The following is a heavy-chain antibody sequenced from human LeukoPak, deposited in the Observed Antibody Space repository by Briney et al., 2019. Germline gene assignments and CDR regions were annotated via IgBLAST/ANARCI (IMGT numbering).Heavy chain of an antibody. D-gene: IGHD3-22*01. V-gene: IGHV4-61*08. Sequence: PSQTLSLTCTVSGGSISSGDYYWSWIRQPPGKGLEWIGSVSYGGNTKDNPSLKSRVTMSVDTSKNQVSLNLTSVTAADTAVYYCARDWYSSAWPIFDYWGQGTLVTVSS. CDR1: GGSISSGDYY. J-gene: IGHJ4*02. CDR3: ARDWYSSAWPIFDY. CDR2: VSYGGNT.